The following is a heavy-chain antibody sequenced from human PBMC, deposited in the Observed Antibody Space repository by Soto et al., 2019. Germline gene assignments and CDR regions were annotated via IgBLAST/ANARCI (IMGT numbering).Heavy chain of an antibody. CDR2: IYHSGST. D-gene: IGHD6-19*01. Sequence: QVQLQESGPGLVKPSGTLSLTCADSGGSISSSNWWSWVRQPPGKGLEWIGEIYHSGSTNYNPSLKSRVTISVDKSKNQVSLKLSLVTAADTALYYFARDRSDGSGCYRNNCFDPWGQVTLVTVSS. J-gene: IGHJ5*02. CDR1: GGSISSSNW. V-gene: IGHV4-4*02. CDR3: ARDRSDGSGCYRNNCFDP.